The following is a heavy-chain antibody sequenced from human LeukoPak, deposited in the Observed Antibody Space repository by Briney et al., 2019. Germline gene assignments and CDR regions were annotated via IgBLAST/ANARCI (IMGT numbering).Heavy chain of an antibody. Sequence: GGSLRLSCAASEFTISAYWMSWVRQAPGKGLEWVANINQDGKKRFYVDSVKGRFAISRDNAKSSLFLQMNSLTVEDTAVYYCTRDLAAAATWGQGTLVTVSS. J-gene: IGHJ5*02. CDR1: EFTISAYW. V-gene: IGHV3-7*03. CDR3: TRDLAAAAT. D-gene: IGHD6-13*01. CDR2: INQDGKKR.